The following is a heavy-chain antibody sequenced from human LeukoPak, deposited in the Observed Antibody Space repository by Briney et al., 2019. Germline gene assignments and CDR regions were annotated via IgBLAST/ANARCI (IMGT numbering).Heavy chain of an antibody. CDR1: GFTFSNYA. Sequence: GGSLRLSCAASGFTFSNYAMSWVRQAPGKGLEWVSAFSGTGGRTNYADSVKGRFTISRDDSKNTLYLQMNGLRAEDTAVYYCASLDIWSLPYYGMDVWGQGTTVTVSS. J-gene: IGHJ6*02. CDR2: FSGTGGRT. CDR3: ASLDIWSLPYYGMDV. V-gene: IGHV3-23*01. D-gene: IGHD3-10*01.